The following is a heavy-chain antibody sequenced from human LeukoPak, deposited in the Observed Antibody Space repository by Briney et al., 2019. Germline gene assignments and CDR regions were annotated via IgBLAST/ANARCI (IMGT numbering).Heavy chain of an antibody. CDR2: ISYDGSNE. D-gene: IGHD2-15*01. CDR3: AKRNGDCSGGSCPVGMDV. J-gene: IGHJ6*02. V-gene: IGHV3-30*18. Sequence: GGSLRLSCVASGFTFSSYGMHWVRQAPGKGLEWVAFISYDGSNENIADSVKGRFIISRDNSKNTLYLQMNSLRAEDTAVYYCAKRNGDCSGGSCPVGMDVWGQGTTVIVSS. CDR1: GFTFSSYG.